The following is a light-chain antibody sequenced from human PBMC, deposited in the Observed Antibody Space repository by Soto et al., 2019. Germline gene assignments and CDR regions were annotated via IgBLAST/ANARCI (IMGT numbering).Light chain of an antibody. CDR3: QSYDTNQEI. V-gene: IGLV6-57*04. J-gene: IGLJ2*01. Sequence: NFMLTQPHSVSESPGKTVIISCTRTSGTIASKYVQWFQQRPGRAPTTVIYEDKERPSGVPDRFSGSIDTSSNSASLTISGLKTEDEADYYCQSYDTNQEIFGGGTKLTVL. CDR2: EDK. CDR1: SGTIASKY.